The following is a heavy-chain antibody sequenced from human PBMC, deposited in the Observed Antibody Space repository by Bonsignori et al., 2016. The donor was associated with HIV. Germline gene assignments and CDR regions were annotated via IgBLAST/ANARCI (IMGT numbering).Heavy chain of an antibody. D-gene: IGHD2-15*01. CDR3: ARWMVALTPPDYYFDY. CDR2: ISYDGSNK. V-gene: IGHV3-30-3*01. CDR1: GFTFSSYA. J-gene: IGHJ4*02. Sequence: GGSLRLSCAASGFTFSSYAMHWVRQAPGKGLEWVAVISYDGSNKYYADSVKGRFTISRDNSKNTLYLQMNSLRAEDTAVYYCARWMVALTPPDYYFDYWGQGTLVTVSS.